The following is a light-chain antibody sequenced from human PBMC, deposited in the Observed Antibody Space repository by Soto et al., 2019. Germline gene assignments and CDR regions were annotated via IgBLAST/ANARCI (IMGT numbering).Light chain of an antibody. CDR2: RAS. Sequence: DIQMTQSPSTLSGSIGDRVTITCRANQSIHIYLAWYQQKPGKAPKLLIYRASNLEDGVPSRFSGTGSGTYFTLTLSRRQPDGMATYCCQRYRSYLSTFGQGTKVELK. CDR1: QSIHIY. J-gene: IGKJ2*01. CDR3: QRYRSYLST. V-gene: IGKV1-5*03.